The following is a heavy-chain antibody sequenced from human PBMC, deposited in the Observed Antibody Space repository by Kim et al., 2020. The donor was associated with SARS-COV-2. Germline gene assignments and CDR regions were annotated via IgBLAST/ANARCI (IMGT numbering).Heavy chain of an antibody. CDR3: ARIFRAWYAVDV. CDR1: GASISSHY. D-gene: IGHD3-9*01. Sequence: SETLSLTCSVSGASISSHYWTWIRQPPGKGLEWIGLLSNTGNTNYNPSLKSRVTISIDTSKKEVSLKLSSVTVADTAVYFCARIFRAWYAVDVWGQGTTVTVSS. J-gene: IGHJ6*02. CDR2: LSNTGNT. V-gene: IGHV4-59*11.